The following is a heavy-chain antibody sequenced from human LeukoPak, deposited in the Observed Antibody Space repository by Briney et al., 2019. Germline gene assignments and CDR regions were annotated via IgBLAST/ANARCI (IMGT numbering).Heavy chain of an antibody. J-gene: IGHJ4*02. CDR1: GFSFSDYW. V-gene: IGHV3-7*04. Sequence: GGSLRLSCAASGFSFSDYWMSWVRQAPGKGLEWVANIKKDGSEKHYVDSVKGRFTISRDNAKNSLDLQMNSLRAEDTAVYYCARGEEYYYDSSGFDYWGQGTLVTVSS. CDR3: ARGEEYYYDSSGFDY. CDR2: IKKDGSEK. D-gene: IGHD3-22*01.